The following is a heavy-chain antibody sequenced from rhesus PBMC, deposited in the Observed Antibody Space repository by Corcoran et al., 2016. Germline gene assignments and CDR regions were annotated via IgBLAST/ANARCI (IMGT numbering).Heavy chain of an antibody. CDR1: GESISRNY. CDR3: ARDDTRMSALGSLDV. Sequence: QVQLQASGPGLVQPSVTLSLTCAVSGESISRNYLSCIRQPPGKGLEWIGYIYGSSGSTYYNPSLKSRVTISTATSKTQFSLKLSSVTAADTAVYYCARDDTRMSALGSLDVWGRGVLVTVSS. D-gene: IGHD3-9*01. J-gene: IGHJ5-2*02. CDR2: IYGSSGST. V-gene: IGHV4-147*01.